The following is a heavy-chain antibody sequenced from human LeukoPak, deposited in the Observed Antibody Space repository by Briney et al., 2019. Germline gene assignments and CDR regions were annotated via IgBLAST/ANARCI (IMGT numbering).Heavy chain of an antibody. J-gene: IGHJ1*01. Sequence: GRSLRLSCAASGFTFSSYDMHWVRQAPSKGLEWVAVIWYDGSNKYYADSVKGRFTISRDNSKNTLYLQMNSLRAEDTAVYYCARSGSYYLGYFQHWGQGTLVTVSS. CDR2: IWYDGSNK. D-gene: IGHD1-26*01. CDR1: GFTFSSYD. V-gene: IGHV3-33*08. CDR3: ARSGSYYLGYFQH.